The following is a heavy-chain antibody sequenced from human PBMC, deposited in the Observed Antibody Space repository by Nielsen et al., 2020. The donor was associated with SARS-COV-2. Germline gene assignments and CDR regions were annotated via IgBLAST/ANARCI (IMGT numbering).Heavy chain of an antibody. Sequence: GESLKISCAASGFTFSSYGMHWVRQAPGKGLEWVAVIWYDGSNKYYADSVKGRFTISRDNSKNTLYLQMNSLRAEDTAVYYYAKVLHRYYDILTGYPYYYGMDVWGQGTTVTVSS. CDR2: IWYDGSNK. J-gene: IGHJ6*02. D-gene: IGHD3-9*01. CDR3: AKVLHRYYDILTGYPYYYGMDV. CDR1: GFTFSSYG. V-gene: IGHV3-30*02.